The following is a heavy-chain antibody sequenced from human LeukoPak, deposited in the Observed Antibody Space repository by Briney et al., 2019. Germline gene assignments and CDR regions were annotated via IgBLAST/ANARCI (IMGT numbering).Heavy chain of an antibody. CDR2: ISGSGGST. J-gene: IGHJ4*02. D-gene: IGHD4-23*01. V-gene: IGHV3-23*01. CDR1: GFTFSSLA. Sequence: AGYLRRSCAASGFTFSSLAMSWVRQAPGKGLERGSAISGSGGSTYYADSGKGRFTIARDTSKNTLYLQMNSLRAEDTAVYYCAKADGGKGRSIQLDYWGQGTLVTVS. CDR3: AKADGGKGRSIQLDY.